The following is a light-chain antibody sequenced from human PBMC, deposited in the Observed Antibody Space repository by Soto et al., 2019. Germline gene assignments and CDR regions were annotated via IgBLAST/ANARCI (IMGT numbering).Light chain of an antibody. J-gene: IGKJ1*01. Sequence: EIVLTQSPATLSVSLGERATLSCRASQSVRSNLAWYQQKPGQAPRLLIYGASTRATAIPARFSGSGSGTAFTLTISSLQSADFAVYYCQHYNNWRWTFGQGTKVDIK. CDR1: QSVRSN. V-gene: IGKV3-15*01. CDR3: QHYNNWRWT. CDR2: GAS.